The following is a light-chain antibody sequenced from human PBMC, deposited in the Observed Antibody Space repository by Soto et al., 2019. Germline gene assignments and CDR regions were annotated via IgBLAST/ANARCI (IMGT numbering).Light chain of an antibody. CDR1: ETVSGNY. V-gene: IGKV3-20*01. CDR3: QQYSSSLPHT. CDR2: GAS. J-gene: IGKJ2*01. Sequence: DIVLTQSPGTLSLSPGERATLSCKASETVSGNYLAWFQQKPGQAPGLLIYGASYRATGIPDRFSGSGSGTDFTLTISRLEPEDFAVYFCQQYSSSLPHTFGQGTKLEIK.